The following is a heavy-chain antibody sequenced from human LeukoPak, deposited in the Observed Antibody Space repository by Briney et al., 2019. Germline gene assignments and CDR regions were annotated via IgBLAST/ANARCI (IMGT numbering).Heavy chain of an antibody. Sequence: PGGSLRLSCAASGFTFSSFAMSWVRQAPGKGLEWVSGMSGSGGSTYYADSVKGRFTISRDISKNTPYLQMNNLRAEDTAVYYCAKRVSNYFDSWGQGTLVTVSS. CDR1: GFTFSSFA. V-gene: IGHV3-23*01. D-gene: IGHD6-13*01. CDR3: AKRVSNYFDS. J-gene: IGHJ4*02. CDR2: MSGSGGST.